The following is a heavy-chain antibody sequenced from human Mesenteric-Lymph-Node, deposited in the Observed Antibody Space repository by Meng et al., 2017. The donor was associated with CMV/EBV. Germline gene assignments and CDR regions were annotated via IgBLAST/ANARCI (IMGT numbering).Heavy chain of an antibody. Sequence: VSGGTISRSSYYWGWIRQPPGKGLEWIGHIYYSGSTYYNPSLKSRITISVDTSKNHFSLKLSSVTAADTAVYYCARHVIAVAGIDYWGQGTLVTVSS. J-gene: IGHJ4*02. CDR3: ARHVIAVAGIDY. D-gene: IGHD6-19*01. CDR1: GGTISRSSYY. V-gene: IGHV4-39*01. CDR2: IYYSGST.